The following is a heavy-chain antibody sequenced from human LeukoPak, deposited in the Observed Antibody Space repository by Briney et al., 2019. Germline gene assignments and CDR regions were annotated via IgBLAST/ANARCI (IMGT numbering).Heavy chain of an antibody. V-gene: IGHV4-30-2*01. CDR1: GGSISSGGYS. D-gene: IGHD2-2*01. CDR3: ARGDCSSTSCYALSWFDP. CDR2: IYHSGST. J-gene: IGHJ5*02. Sequence: SETLSLTCAVSGGSISSGGYSWSWIRQPPGKGLEWIGYIYHSGSTYYNPSLKSRVTISVDRSKNQFSLKLSSVTAAETAVYYCARGDCSSTSCYALSWFDPWGQGTLVTVSS.